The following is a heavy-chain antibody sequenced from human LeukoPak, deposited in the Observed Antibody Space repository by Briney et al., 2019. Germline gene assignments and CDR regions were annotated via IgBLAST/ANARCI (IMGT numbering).Heavy chain of an antibody. Sequence: GGSLRLSCAASGFTFSSYWMSWVRQAPGKGLEWVANIKQDGSEKHYVDSVKGRFTISRDNAKNSLYLQMNSLRAEDTAVYYCARTGYSYGFTFDYWGQGTLVTVSS. D-gene: IGHD5-18*01. J-gene: IGHJ4*02. CDR2: IKQDGSEK. CDR1: GFTFSSYW. CDR3: ARTGYSYGFTFDY. V-gene: IGHV3-7*03.